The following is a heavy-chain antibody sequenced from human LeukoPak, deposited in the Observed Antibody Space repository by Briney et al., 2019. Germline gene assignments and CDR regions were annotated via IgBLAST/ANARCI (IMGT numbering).Heavy chain of an antibody. CDR2: ISGSGGST. J-gene: IGHJ6*02. CDR1: GFTFSDYY. D-gene: IGHD3-3*01. Sequence: GGSLRLSCAASGFTFSDYYMSWVRQTTGKGLEWVSAISGSGGSTYYADSVKGRFTISRDNSKNTLFLQMNSLRAEDTAPYYCAKSVAIYFYYGLDVWGQGTTVTVSS. CDR3: AKSVAIYFYYGLDV. V-gene: IGHV3-23*01.